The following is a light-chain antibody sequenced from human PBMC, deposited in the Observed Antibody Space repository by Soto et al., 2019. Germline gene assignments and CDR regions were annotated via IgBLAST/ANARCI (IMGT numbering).Light chain of an antibody. J-gene: IGKJ5*01. CDR3: QQYNNWPPIT. V-gene: IGKV3-15*01. CDR2: AAS. CDR1: QSVSSD. Sequence: EIVMTQSPASLSVSPGERATLSCRASQSVSSDLAWYQHKPGQAPRLLIYAASTRATGIPARFSGSGYGTDFTLTISSLQSEDFAFYYCQQYNNWPPITFGQGTRLEIK.